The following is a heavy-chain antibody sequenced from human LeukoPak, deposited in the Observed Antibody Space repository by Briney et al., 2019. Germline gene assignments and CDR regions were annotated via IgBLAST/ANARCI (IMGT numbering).Heavy chain of an antibody. D-gene: IGHD3-22*01. CDR2: IYTSGST. Sequence: PSETLSLTCTVSGGSISSYYWSWIWQPAGKGLEWIGRIYTSGSTNYNPSLKSRVTMSVDTSKNQFSLKLSSVTAADTAVYYCARDGFLPQNYDSSGYPRGPYYYYYYGMDVWGQGTTVTVSS. J-gene: IGHJ6*02. CDR3: ARDGFLPQNYDSSGYPRGPYYYYYYGMDV. V-gene: IGHV4-4*07. CDR1: GGSISSYY.